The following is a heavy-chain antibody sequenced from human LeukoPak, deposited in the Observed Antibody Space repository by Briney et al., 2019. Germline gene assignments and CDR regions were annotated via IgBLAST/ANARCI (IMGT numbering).Heavy chain of an antibody. Sequence: GGSLRLSCAASGFTFSSYAMHWVRQAPGKGLEWVAVISYDGSNKYYADSVKGRFTISRDNSKNTLYLQMNSLRAEDTAVYYCARDLVGASDYWGQGTLITVSS. J-gene: IGHJ4*02. CDR1: GFTFSSYA. CDR2: ISYDGSNK. D-gene: IGHD1-26*01. V-gene: IGHV3-30*04. CDR3: ARDLVGASDY.